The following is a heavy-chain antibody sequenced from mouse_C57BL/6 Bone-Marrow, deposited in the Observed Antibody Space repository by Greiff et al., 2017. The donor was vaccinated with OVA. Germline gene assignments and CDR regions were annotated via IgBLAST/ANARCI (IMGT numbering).Heavy chain of an antibody. J-gene: IGHJ1*03. V-gene: IGHV5-17*01. CDR1: GFTFSDYG. Sequence: EVMLVESGGGLVKPGGSLKLSCAASGFTFSDYGMHWVRQAPEQGLEWVAYISSGSSTIYYADTVKGRFTISRDNAKNTLFLQMTSLRSEDTAMYYYARRGVWLRRDWYVDVWGTGTTVTVSS. D-gene: IGHD2-2*01. CDR2: ISSGSSTI. CDR3: ARRGVWLRRDWYVDV.